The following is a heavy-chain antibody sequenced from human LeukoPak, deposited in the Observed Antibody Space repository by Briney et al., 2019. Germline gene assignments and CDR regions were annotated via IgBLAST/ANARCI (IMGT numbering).Heavy chain of an antibody. CDR2: IYHSGST. Sequence: PSETLSLTCAVSGGSISSSNWWSWVRQPPGKGLEWIGEIYHSGSTNYNPSLKSRVTISVDTSKNQSSLKLSSVTAADTAVYYCARGRGGSGSYYGNWFDPWGQGTLVTVSS. D-gene: IGHD3-10*01. V-gene: IGHV4-4*02. CDR1: GGSISSSNW. J-gene: IGHJ5*02. CDR3: ARGRGGSGSYYGNWFDP.